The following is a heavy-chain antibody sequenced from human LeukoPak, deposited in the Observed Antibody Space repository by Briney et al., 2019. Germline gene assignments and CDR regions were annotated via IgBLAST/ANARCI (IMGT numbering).Heavy chain of an antibody. CDR2: IYYSGST. J-gene: IGHJ4*02. Sequence: PSETLSLTCTVSGGSISSYYWSWIRQPPGKGLEWIGYIYYSGSTNYNPSLKSRVTISVDTSKNQFSLKLSSVTAADTAVYYCAGLRYCSSTSCSDFDYWGQGTLVTVSS. D-gene: IGHD2-2*01. CDR3: AGLRYCSSTSCSDFDY. V-gene: IGHV4-59*08. CDR1: GGSISSYY.